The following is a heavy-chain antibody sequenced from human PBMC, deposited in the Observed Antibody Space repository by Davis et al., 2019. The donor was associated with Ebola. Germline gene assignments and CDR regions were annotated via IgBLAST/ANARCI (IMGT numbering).Heavy chain of an antibody. J-gene: IGHJ6*02. D-gene: IGHD2-21*01. CDR3: ARVRGMDV. Sequence: PGGSLRLSCEVSGFTFSDYYMSWIRQAPGKGLEWIAYIGPSGNSFYCADSVKGRFTISRDNAKNSLNLQMNSLRVEDTAVYYCARVRGMDVWGQGTTVTVSS. CDR2: IGPSGNSF. CDR1: GFTFSDYY. V-gene: IGHV3-11*04.